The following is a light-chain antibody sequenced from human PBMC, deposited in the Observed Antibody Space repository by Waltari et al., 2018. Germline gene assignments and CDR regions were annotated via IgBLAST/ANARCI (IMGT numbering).Light chain of an antibody. CDR3: QQRSNWPPTWT. V-gene: IGKV3-11*01. CDR1: QSVSSY. CDR2: DAS. Sequence: DIVLTQSPATLSLSPGERATPPCRASQSVSSYLAWYQQKPGQAPRLLIYDASNRATGIPARFSGSGSGTDFTLTISSLEPEDFAVYYCQQRSNWPPTWTFGQGTKVEIK. J-gene: IGKJ1*01.